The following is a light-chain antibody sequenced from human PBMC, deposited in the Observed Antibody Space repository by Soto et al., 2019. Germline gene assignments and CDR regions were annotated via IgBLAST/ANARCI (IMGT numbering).Light chain of an antibody. J-gene: IGLJ3*02. Sequence: QSVLTQPPSVSGAPGQRVTISCTGSSSNIGAGYDVHWYQQLPGTAPKLIIFKNNQRPSGVPDRFSGSNSGSSASLAISGLRSEDEADYFCAAWDDSLSAWVFGGGTKVTVL. CDR3: AAWDDSLSAWV. CDR2: KNN. V-gene: IGLV1-47*01. CDR1: SSNIGAGYD.